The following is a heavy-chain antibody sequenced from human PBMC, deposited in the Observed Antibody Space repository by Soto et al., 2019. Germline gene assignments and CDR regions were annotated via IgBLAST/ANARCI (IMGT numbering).Heavy chain of an antibody. CDR2: ISGSGGRT. CDR3: AKDYDRTVFSGGSCYSPYRMDV. J-gene: IGHJ6*02. CDR1: GFTFSSYA. Sequence: EVQLLESGGGLVQPGGSLRLSCAASGFTFSSYAMSWVRQAPGKGLEWVSAISGSGGRTYYADSVKGRFTISRDNSKNTLYLQMNSLRAEDTAVYYCAKDYDRTVFSGGSCYSPYRMDVWRQGTTVTVSS. D-gene: IGHD2-15*01. V-gene: IGHV3-23*01.